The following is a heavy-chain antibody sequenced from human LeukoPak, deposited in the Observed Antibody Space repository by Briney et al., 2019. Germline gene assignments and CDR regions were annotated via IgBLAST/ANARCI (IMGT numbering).Heavy chain of an antibody. J-gene: IGHJ4*02. Sequence: SETLSLTCTVSVGSISSSSYYWGWIRQPPGKGLEWIGSIYYSGSTYYNPSLKSRVTISVDTSKNQFSLKLSSVTAADTAVYYCARQTKVQTTFDYWGQGTLVTVSS. D-gene: IGHD4-17*01. CDR1: VGSISSSSYY. CDR3: ARQTKVQTTFDY. CDR2: IYYSGST. V-gene: IGHV4-39*01.